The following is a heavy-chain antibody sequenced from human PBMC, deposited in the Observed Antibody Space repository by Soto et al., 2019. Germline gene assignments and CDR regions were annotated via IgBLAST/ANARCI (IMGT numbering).Heavy chain of an antibody. CDR3: AKDGDSSSWSYDAFDI. CDR2: ISGSGGST. J-gene: IGHJ3*02. CDR1: GFTFSSYA. V-gene: IGHV3-23*01. D-gene: IGHD6-13*01. Sequence: GGSLRLSCAASGFTFSSYAMSWVRQAPGKGLEWVSAISGSGGSTYYADSVKGRFTISRDNSKNTLYLQMNSLRAEDTAVYYCAKDGDSSSWSYDAFDIWGQGTMVTVSS.